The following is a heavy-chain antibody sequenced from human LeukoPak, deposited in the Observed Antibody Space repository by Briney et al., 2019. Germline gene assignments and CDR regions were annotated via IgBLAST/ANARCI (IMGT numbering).Heavy chain of an antibody. CDR2: IKSKTDGGTT. Sequence: GGSLRLSCAASGFIFSNAWMSWVRQAPGKGLEWVGRIKSKTDGGTTDYAAPVKGRFTISRDDSKSTLYLQMNSLKTEDTAVYYCTTVGQSGYYDSSGYYYFDYWGQGTLVTVSS. CDR3: TTVGQSGYYDSSGYYYFDY. J-gene: IGHJ4*02. V-gene: IGHV3-15*01. D-gene: IGHD3-22*01. CDR1: GFIFSNAW.